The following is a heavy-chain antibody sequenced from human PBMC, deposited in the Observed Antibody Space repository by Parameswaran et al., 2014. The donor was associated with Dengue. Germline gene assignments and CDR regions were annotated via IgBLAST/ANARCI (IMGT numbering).Heavy chain of an antibody. CDR1: GGSFSGYY. CDR3: ARRRDIAAAGTDYGMDV. J-gene: IGHJ6*02. V-gene: IGHV4-34*01. D-gene: IGHD6-13*01. CDR2: INHSGST. Sequence: SETLSLTCAVYGGSFSGYYWSWIRQPPGKGLEWIGEINHSGSTNYNPSLKSRVTISVDTSKNQFSLKLSSVTAADTTVYYCARRRDIAAAGTDYGMDVWGQGTTVTVSS.